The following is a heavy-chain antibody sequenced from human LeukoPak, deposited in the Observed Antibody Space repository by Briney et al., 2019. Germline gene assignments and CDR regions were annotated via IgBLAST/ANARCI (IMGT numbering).Heavy chain of an antibody. Sequence: SQTLSLTCAISGDSVSSNSAAWNWIRQSPSRGLEWLGRTYFRSKWYNDYAVSVKSRISISADTSKNHFSLQLSSMTPDDTAVYYCVRGTGSFGSWGQGTLVTVSS. D-gene: IGHD7-27*01. CDR3: VRGTGSFGS. V-gene: IGHV6-1*01. J-gene: IGHJ4*02. CDR1: GDSVSSNSAA. CDR2: TYFRSKWYN.